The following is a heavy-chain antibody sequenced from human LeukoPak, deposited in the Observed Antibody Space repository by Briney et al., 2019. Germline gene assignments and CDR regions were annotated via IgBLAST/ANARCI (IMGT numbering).Heavy chain of an antibody. D-gene: IGHD5-12*01. CDR3: AKDSSGYDTYYYYGMDV. V-gene: IGHV3-23*01. CDR1: GFTFSSYA. Sequence: GGSLRLSCAASGFTFSSYAMSWVRQAPGKGLEWVSAISGSGGSTYCADSVKGRFTISRDNSKNTLYLQMNSLRAEDTAVYYCAKDSSGYDTYYYYGMDVWGQGTTVTVSS. J-gene: IGHJ6*02. CDR2: ISGSGGST.